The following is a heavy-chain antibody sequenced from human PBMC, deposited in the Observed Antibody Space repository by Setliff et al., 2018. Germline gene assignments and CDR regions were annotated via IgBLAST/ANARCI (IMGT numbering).Heavy chain of an antibody. D-gene: IGHD6-19*01. Sequence: GASVKVSCKAFGGTFSNSAINWVRQAPGQGLEWMGGIIPIRGAADYAQKFQGKVNITADGSTSTAYMELTSLRSDDAAVYYCARGPSGWSSATSRYYFYMDVWGKGTKVTVSS. CDR1: GGTFSNSA. CDR2: IIPIRGAA. CDR3: ARGPSGWSSATSRYYFYMDV. J-gene: IGHJ6*03. V-gene: IGHV1-69*13.